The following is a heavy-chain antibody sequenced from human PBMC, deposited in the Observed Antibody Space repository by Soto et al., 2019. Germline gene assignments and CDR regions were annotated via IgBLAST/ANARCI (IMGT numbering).Heavy chain of an antibody. CDR2: TIPIFGTA. CDR1: GGTFSSYA. V-gene: IGHV1-69*13. CDR3: TRAYQRLGHNRFDP. D-gene: IGHD2-2*01. J-gene: IGHJ5*02. Sequence: SVKVSCKASGGTFSSYAISWVRQAPGQGLEWMGGTIPIFGTANYAQKFQGRVTITADDSTSTAYMELSSLRSEDTAVYYCTRAYQRLGHNRFDPWGQGSLVAVSS.